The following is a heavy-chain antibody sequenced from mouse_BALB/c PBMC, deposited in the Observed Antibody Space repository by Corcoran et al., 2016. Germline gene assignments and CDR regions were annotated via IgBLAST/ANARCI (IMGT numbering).Heavy chain of an antibody. Sequence: QIQLVQSGPELKKPGETVKISCKASGYTFTNYGMNWVKQAPGKGLKWMGWINTNTGEPTYAEEFKGRFAFSLETSASTAYLQINNLKNEETATYFCSRAYETAYWGQGTLVTVSA. D-gene: IGHD2-3*01. CDR2: INTNTGEP. J-gene: IGHJ3*01. V-gene: IGHV9-3*02. CDR1: GYTFTNYG. CDR3: SRAYETAY.